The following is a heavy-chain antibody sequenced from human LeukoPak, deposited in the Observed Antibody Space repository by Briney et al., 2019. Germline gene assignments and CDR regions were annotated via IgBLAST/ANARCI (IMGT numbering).Heavy chain of an antibody. CDR3: ARQQLVRHGSDYYYYYGMDV. J-gene: IGHJ6*02. CDR2: IIPIFGTA. CDR1: GGTFISYA. V-gene: IGHV1-69*13. Sequence: VASVKVSCKASGGTFISYAISWVRQAPGQGLEWMGGIIPIFGTANYAQKFQGRVTITADESTSTAYMELSSLRSEDTAVYYRARQQLVRHGSDYYYYYGMDVWGQGTTVTVSS. D-gene: IGHD6-13*01.